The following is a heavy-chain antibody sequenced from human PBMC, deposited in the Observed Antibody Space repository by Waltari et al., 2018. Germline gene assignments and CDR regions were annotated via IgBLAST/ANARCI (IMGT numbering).Heavy chain of an antibody. V-gene: IGHV3-30-3*01. J-gene: IGHJ3*02. Sequence: QVQLVESGGGVVQPGRSLRLSCAASGFTFSSYAMHWVRQAPGKGLEWVGVISYDGINKYYADSVKGRFTISRDNSKNTLYLQMNSLRAEDTAVYYCARGAQKRTFDIWGQGTMVTFSS. CDR3: ARGAQKRTFDI. CDR2: ISYDGINK. CDR1: GFTFSSYA.